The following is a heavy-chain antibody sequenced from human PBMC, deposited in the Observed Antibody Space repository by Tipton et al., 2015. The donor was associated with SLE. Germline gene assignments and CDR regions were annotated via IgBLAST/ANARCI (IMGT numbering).Heavy chain of an antibody. V-gene: IGHV4-34*01. CDR1: GGSFSGYY. D-gene: IGHD1-26*01. J-gene: IGHJ3*02. CDR3: ARGSGGHSGSYFGAFDI. CDR2: INHSGST. Sequence: TLSLTCAVYGGSFSGYYWSWIRQPPGKGLEWIGEINHSGSTNYNPSLKSRVTISVDTSKNQFSLKLSSVTAADTAVNYCARGSGGHSGSYFGAFDIWGQGTMVTVSS.